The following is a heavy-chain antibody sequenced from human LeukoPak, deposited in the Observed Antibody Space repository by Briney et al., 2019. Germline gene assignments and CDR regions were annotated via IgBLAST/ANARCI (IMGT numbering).Heavy chain of an antibody. J-gene: IGHJ4*02. CDR1: GFTVNNNF. CDR2: IYSGGST. Sequence: GGSLRLSCAVSGFTVNNNFMSWVRQAPGKGLEWVSIIYSGGSTYYTDSVKGRFTISRDNSKNTVYLKMKSLRAEDTAVYYCARDTDYYGSGTLGYLDYWGQGTRVTVSS. V-gene: IGHV3-66*01. CDR3: ARDTDYYGSGTLGYLDY. D-gene: IGHD3-10*01.